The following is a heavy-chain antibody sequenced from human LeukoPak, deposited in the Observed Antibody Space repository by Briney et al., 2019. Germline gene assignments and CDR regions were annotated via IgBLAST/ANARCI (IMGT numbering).Heavy chain of an antibody. CDR3: ARDRRVRLNWFDP. D-gene: IGHD3-10*01. V-gene: IGHV1-18*01. Sequence: ASVNVSCKASGYTFTSYGISWVRQAPGQGLEWMGWISAYNGNTNYAQKLQGRVIMTTDTSTSTAYMELRSLRSDDTAVYYCARDRRVRLNWFDPWGQGTLVTVSS. CDR1: GYTFTSYG. J-gene: IGHJ5*02. CDR2: ISAYNGNT.